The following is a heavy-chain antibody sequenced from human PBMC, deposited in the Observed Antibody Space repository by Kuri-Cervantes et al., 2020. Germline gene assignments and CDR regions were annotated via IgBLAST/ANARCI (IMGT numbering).Heavy chain of an antibody. V-gene: IGHV3-30*01. Sequence: GESLKISCAASGFTFSSYPMHWVRQAPGKGLEWVAVISYDGSNKYYADSVKGRFTISRDNSKNTLYLQMNSLRAEDTAVYYCARVNYGDYGGYFDYWGQGTLVTVSS. CDR2: ISYDGSNK. D-gene: IGHD4-17*01. J-gene: IGHJ4*02. CDR1: GFTFSSYP. CDR3: ARVNYGDYGGYFDY.